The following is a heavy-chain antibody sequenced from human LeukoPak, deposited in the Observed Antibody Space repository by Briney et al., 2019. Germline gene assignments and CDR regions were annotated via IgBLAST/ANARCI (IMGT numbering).Heavy chain of an antibody. D-gene: IGHD2-21*01. CDR1: GYTFTGYL. J-gene: IGHJ4*02. Sequence: ASVKVSCKASGYTFTGYLIHWVQQARGQGLEWMGWINPNSGGTNYAQKFQGRVTMTRDTSISTAYMELSRLTSDDTAVYYCAREYYSISDYWGQGALVTVSS. V-gene: IGHV1-2*02. CDR2: INPNSGGT. CDR3: AREYYSISDY.